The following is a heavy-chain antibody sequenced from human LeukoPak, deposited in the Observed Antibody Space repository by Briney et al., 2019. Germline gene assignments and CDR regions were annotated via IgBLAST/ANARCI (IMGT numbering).Heavy chain of an antibody. CDR2: ISSTGGTI. CDR1: GFTFSNYL. CDR3: AKDQGISSYYDSSGNAFDI. Sequence: GGSLRLSCVGSGFTFSNYLMNWVRQAPGKGLEWVSFISSTGGTIYYADAVKGRFTVSRDNSKNTLYLQMNSLRAEDTAVYYCAKDQGISSYYDSSGNAFDIWGQGTMVTVSS. J-gene: IGHJ3*02. D-gene: IGHD3-22*01. V-gene: IGHV3-23*01.